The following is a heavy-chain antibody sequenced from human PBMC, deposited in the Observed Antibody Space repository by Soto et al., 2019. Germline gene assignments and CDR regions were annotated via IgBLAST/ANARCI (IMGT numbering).Heavy chain of an antibody. CDR1: GFTFSDYY. Sequence: QVQLVESGGGLVKPGGSLRLSCAASGFTFSDYYMSWIRQAPGKGLEYISYISSSSGSTNYADSVKGRFTISRDNAKNSLYRQMSSLRAEDTAVYYCARDRGGYDRLYYYHGMDVWGQGTTVTVSS. CDR3: ARDRGGYDRLYYYHGMDV. J-gene: IGHJ6*02. CDR2: ISSSSGST. D-gene: IGHD5-12*01. V-gene: IGHV3-11*06.